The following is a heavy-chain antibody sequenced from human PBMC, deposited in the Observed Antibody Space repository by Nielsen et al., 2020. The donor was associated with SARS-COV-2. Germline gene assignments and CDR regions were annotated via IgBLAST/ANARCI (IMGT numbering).Heavy chain of an antibody. Sequence: VRQAPGKGLEWVANIKQDGSEKYYVDSVKGRFTISRDNAKNSLYLQMNSLRAEDTAVYYCARSPYYYASGSYPTTEGFIDYWGQGTLVTVSS. CDR2: IKQDGSEK. D-gene: IGHD3-10*01. J-gene: IGHJ4*02. CDR3: ARSPYYYASGSYPTTEGFIDY. V-gene: IGHV3-7*01.